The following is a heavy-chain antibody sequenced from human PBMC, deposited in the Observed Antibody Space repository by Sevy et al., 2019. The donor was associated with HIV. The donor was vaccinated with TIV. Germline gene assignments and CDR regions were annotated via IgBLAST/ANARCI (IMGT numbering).Heavy chain of an antibody. CDR2: ISSSSSTI. D-gene: IGHD3-22*01. CDR3: ARVMPPTYYYDRSVYYYEDY. CDR1: GFTFSSYS. V-gene: IGHV3-48*02. J-gene: IGHJ4*02. Sequence: GGSLRLSCAASGFTFSSYSMNWVRQAPGKGLEWVSYISSSSSTIYYADSVKGRFTISRDNAKNSLYLQMNSLRDEDTAVYYCARVMPPTYYYDRSVYYYEDYGGQGTLVTVSS.